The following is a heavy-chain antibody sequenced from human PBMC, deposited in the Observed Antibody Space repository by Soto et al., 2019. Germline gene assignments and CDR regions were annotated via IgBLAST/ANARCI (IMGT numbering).Heavy chain of an antibody. CDR1: GFTFSSYS. J-gene: IGHJ4*02. Sequence: GGSLRLSCAASGFTFSSYSMNWVRQAPGKGLEWVSSIRTTSSYIYYADSVKGRFTISRDNAKNSLYLQMNSLRAEDTAVYYCARDPPPRVPPFNYGGQETRVTVS. CDR3: ARDPPPRVPPFNY. CDR2: IRTTSSYI. V-gene: IGHV3-21*01.